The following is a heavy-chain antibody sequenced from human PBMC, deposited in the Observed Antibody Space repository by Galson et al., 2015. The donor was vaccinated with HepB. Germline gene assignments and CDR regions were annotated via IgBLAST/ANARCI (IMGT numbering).Heavy chain of an antibody. CDR3: ARRVGNSRAFDY. CDR1: GFTFSDYY. V-gene: IGHV3-11*01. Sequence: SLRLSCAASGFTFSDYYMSWIRQAPGKGLEWVSYISSSASTIYYADSVKGRFTISRDNANNSLYLQMNSLRAEDMALYYCARRVGNSRAFDYWGQGTLVTVSS. D-gene: IGHD1-14*01. CDR2: ISSSASTI. J-gene: IGHJ4*02.